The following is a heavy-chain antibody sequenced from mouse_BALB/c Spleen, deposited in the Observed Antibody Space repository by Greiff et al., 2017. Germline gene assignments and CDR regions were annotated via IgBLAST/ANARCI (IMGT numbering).Heavy chain of an antibody. Sequence: EVQLQQSGPELVKPGASVKMSCKASGYTFTSYVMHWVKQKPGQGLEWIGYINPYNDGTKYNEKFKGKATLTSDKSSSTAYMELSSLTSEDSAVYYCARSSFTTATGFAYWGQGTLVTVSA. V-gene: IGHV1-14*01. CDR2: INPYNDGT. J-gene: IGHJ3*01. CDR1: GYTFTSYV. D-gene: IGHD1-2*01. CDR3: ARSSFTTATGFAY.